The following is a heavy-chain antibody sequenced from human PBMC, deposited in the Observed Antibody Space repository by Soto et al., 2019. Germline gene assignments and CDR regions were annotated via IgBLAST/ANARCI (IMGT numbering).Heavy chain of an antibody. CDR1: GYTFTSYA. D-gene: IGHD6-13*01. CDR3: ARDHTGTAAAGIPYYFDY. V-gene: IGHV1-3*01. CDR2: INAGNGNT. Sequence: ASVKVSCKASGYTFTSYAMHWVRQAPGQRLEWMGWINAGNGNTKYSQKFQGRVTITRDTSASTAYMELSSLRSEDTAVYYCARDHTGTAAAGIPYYFDYWGQGTLVTVSS. J-gene: IGHJ4*02.